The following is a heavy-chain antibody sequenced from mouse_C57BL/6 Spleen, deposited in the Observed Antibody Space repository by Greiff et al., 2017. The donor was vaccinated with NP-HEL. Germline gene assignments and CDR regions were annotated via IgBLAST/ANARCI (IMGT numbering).Heavy chain of an antibody. CDR2: IYPRDGST. CDR3: ARGGYYDYYAMDY. Sequence: VQLQQSGPELVKPGASVKLSCKASGYTFTSYDINWVKQRPGQGLEWIGWIYPRDGSTKYNEKFKGKATLTVDTSSSTAYMELHSLTSEDSAVYFCARGGYYDYYAMDYWGQGTSVTVSS. V-gene: IGHV1-85*01. J-gene: IGHJ4*01. D-gene: IGHD2-3*01. CDR1: GYTFTSYD.